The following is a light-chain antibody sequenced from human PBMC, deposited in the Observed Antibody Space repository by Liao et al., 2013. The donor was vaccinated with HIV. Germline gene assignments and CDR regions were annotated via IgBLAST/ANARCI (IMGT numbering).Light chain of an antibody. CDR2: NDD. CDR1: NIGRTT. CDR3: QAWDSTTFWV. Sequence: SYELTQPPSVAVAPGKTASLTCGGDNIGRTTVHWYQQKPGQAPVLVIYNDDERPSGIPERFSGSNSGNTATLTISETQAMDEADYYCQAWDSTTFWVFGGGTKLTVL. V-gene: IGLV3-21*01. J-gene: IGLJ3*02.